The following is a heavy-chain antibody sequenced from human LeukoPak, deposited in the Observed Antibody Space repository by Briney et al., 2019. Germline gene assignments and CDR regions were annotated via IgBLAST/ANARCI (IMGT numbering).Heavy chain of an antibody. CDR3: ASVNYYDSSGYLPMEYYFDY. J-gene: IGHJ4*02. CDR1: GFTFSSYA. D-gene: IGHD3-22*01. V-gene: IGHV3-64*01. Sequence: GSLRLSCAASGFTFSSYAMHWVRQAPGKGLEYVSAISSNGGSTYYANSVTGRFTITRDNSKNTLYLQMGSLRAEDTAVYYCASVNYYDSSGYLPMEYYFDYWGQGTQVTVSS. CDR2: ISSNGGST.